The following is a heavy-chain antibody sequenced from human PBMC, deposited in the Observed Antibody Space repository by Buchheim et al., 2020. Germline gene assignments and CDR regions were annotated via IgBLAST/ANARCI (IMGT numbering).Heavy chain of an antibody. CDR2: ISYDGRNK. CDR1: GFIFSSYA. Sequence: QVQLVESGGGVVQPGRSLRLSCAASGFIFSSYAMHWVRQAPGKGLEWVAVISYDGRNKYYADSVKGRFTISRDNSKNTLYVQMISRRAEDTALYYCAKDHSQLISWGGDYYFFYYGMDVWGQGTT. D-gene: IGHD2-21*01. J-gene: IGHJ6*02. CDR3: AKDHSQLISWGGDYYFFYYGMDV. V-gene: IGHV3-30*18.